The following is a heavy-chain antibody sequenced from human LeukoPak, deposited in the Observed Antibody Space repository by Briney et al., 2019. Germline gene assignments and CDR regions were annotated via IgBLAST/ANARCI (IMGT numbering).Heavy chain of an antibody. CDR2: IYYSGST. J-gene: IGHJ4*02. D-gene: IGHD2-15*01. CDR3: ARDRHIVVVVAAYFDY. Sequence: TTSETLSLTCTVSGGSISSSSYYWGWIRQPPGKGLEWIGSIYYSGSTYYNPSLKSRVTISVDTSKNQFSLKLSSVTAADTAVYYCARDRHIVVVVAAYFDYWGQGTLVTVPS. V-gene: IGHV4-39*07. CDR1: GGSISSSSYY.